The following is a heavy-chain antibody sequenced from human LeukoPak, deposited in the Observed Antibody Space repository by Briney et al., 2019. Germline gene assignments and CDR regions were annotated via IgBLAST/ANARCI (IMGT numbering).Heavy chain of an antibody. CDR3: AKDAHGYALDI. CDR2: ISGSGGST. CDR1: GLTFTNAW. J-gene: IGHJ3*02. Sequence: GGSLRLSCATSGLTFTNAWMSWVRQAPGKGLEWVSAISGSGGSTYYADSVKGRFTISRDNSKNTLYLQMNSLRAEDTAVYYCAKDAHGYALDIWGQGTMVTVSS. D-gene: IGHD5-18*01. V-gene: IGHV3-23*01.